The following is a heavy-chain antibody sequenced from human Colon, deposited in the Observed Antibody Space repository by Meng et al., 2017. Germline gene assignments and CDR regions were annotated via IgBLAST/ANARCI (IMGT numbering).Heavy chain of an antibody. V-gene: IGHV4-61*01. CDR1: GGSVSSGTYY. D-gene: IGHD1-14*01. CDR3: ARDRVPGKY. J-gene: IGHJ4*02. Sequence: QVQLQGAGPGRARPSETLSPTCTVPGGSVSSGTYYWSWIRQPPGKGLEWIGCIYYSGTTNYNPSLKSRVTISVDTSKNQFSLKLSSVTPADTAVYFCARDRVPGKYWGQGTLVTVSS. CDR2: IYYSGTT.